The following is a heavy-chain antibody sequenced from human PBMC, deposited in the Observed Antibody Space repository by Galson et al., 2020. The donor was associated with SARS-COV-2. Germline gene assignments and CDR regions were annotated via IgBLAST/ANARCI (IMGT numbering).Heavy chain of an antibody. CDR1: GFSLSTSGVG. V-gene: IGHV2-5*02. CDR2: IYWDDDK. D-gene: IGHD1-26*01. Sequence: KMSGPTLVKPTQTLTLTCTFSGFSLSTSGVGVGWIRQPTGKALEWLALIYWDDDKRYSPSLKSRLTITKDTSKNQVVLTMTNMDPVDTATYYCAHGIVGATHFDYWGQGTLVTVSS. J-gene: IGHJ4*02. CDR3: AHGIVGATHFDY.